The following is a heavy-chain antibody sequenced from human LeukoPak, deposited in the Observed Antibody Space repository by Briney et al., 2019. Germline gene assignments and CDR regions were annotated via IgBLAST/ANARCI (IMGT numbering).Heavy chain of an antibody. D-gene: IGHD3-3*02. CDR3: ARVPHFWSGPTPHSIFDP. Sequence: SETLSLTCAVYGGSFSGYYWSWIRQPPGKGLEWIGEINHSGSTNYNPSLKSRVTISVDTSKNQFSLKLSSVTAADTAVYYCARVPHFWSGPTPHSIFDPWGQGTLVTVSS. V-gene: IGHV4-34*01. CDR2: INHSGST. CDR1: GGSFSGYY. J-gene: IGHJ5*02.